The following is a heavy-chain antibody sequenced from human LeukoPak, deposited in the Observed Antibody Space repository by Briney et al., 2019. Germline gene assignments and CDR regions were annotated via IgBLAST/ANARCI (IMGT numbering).Heavy chain of an antibody. V-gene: IGHV4-34*01. D-gene: IGHD4-17*01. CDR3: ARAGNPETNFDY. CDR2: INHSGST. CDR1: GGPFSGYY. J-gene: IGHJ4*02. Sequence: SETLSLTCAVYGGPFSGYYWSWIRQPPGKGLEWVGEINHSGSTNYNPSLKSRVTISVDTSKNQFSLKLSSVTAADTAVYYCARAGNPETNFDYWGQGTLVTVSS.